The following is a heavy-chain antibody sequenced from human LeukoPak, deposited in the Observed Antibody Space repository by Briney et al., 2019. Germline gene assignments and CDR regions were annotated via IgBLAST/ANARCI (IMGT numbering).Heavy chain of an antibody. Sequence: GGSLRLSCAASGFTFSSYAMHWVRQAPGKGLVWVAVISYDGSNKYYADSVKGRFTISRDNSKNTLYLQMNSLRAEDTAVYYCARDPAYYDSSGYVNYWGQGTLVTVSS. D-gene: IGHD3-22*01. CDR3: ARDPAYYDSSGYVNY. CDR2: ISYDGSNK. CDR1: GFTFSSYA. V-gene: IGHV3-30-3*01. J-gene: IGHJ4*02.